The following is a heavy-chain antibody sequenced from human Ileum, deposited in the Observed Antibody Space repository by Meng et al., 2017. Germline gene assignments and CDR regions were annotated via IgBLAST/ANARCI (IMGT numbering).Heavy chain of an antibody. CDR2: ITANGGGP. V-gene: IGHV3-23*01. D-gene: IGHD3-10*02. CDR1: GFTFSGNT. J-gene: IGHJ4*02. Sequence: EVQLLGSGGGWVQPGGTLRISCAAFGFTFSGNTMTWVRQAPGKGLEWVSAITANGGGPYYADSVKGRFTISRDNSKNTVYLQMSSLRAEDTAVYYCVADVPEPLCQLDYWGQGILVTVSS. CDR3: VADVPEPLCQLDY.